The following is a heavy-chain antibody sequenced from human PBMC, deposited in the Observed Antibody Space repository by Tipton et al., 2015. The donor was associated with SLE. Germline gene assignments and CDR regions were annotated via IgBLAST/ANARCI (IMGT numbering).Heavy chain of an antibody. V-gene: IGHV4-59*11. CDR3: ARRYDSGACMDV. CDR2: IYYSGST. CDR1: GGSISSHY. J-gene: IGHJ6*02. Sequence: LRLSCTVSGGSISSHYWSWIRQPPGKGLEWIGYIYYSGSTNYNPSLKSRVTISVDTSKNQFSLKLSSVTAADTAVYYCARRYDSGACMDVWGQGTTVTVSS. D-gene: IGHD3-22*01.